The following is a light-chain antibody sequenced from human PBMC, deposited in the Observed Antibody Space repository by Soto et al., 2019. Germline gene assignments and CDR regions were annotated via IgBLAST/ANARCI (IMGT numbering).Light chain of an antibody. CDR2: GAS. J-gene: IGKJ1*01. CDR3: QQYGSSPPET. CDR1: QSVSSSY. Sequence: EIVLPQPPGTLSLSPGERAPLSCRAIQSVSSSYLAWYQQKPGQAPRLLIYGASSRATGIPDRFSGSGSGADFTLTISRLEPEDFAMYYCQQYGSSPPETFGQGTKVDIK. V-gene: IGKV3-20*01.